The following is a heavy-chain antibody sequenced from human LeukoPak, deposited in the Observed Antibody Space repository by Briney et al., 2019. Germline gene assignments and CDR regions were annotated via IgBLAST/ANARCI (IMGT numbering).Heavy chain of an antibody. Sequence: ASVKVSCKASGYTFTSYSIHWVRQAPGQGLEWMGIINPSGGTTTYTQKFQGRVTMTRDMSTSTVYMEPSSLRSEDTGVYYCARGSWYFDYWGQGTLVTVSS. CDR1: GYTFTSYS. J-gene: IGHJ4*02. CDR2: INPSGGTT. V-gene: IGHV1-46*01. CDR3: ARGSWYFDY.